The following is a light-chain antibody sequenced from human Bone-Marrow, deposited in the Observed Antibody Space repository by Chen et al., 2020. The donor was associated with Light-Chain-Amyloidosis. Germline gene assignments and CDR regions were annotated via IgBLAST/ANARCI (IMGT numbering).Light chain of an antibody. Sequence: EIVLTQSPGTLSLSPGEGANLSCRASQTISSNYLTWYQQKFGQAPRLLIYGSSSSATGIPDRFTGSGSETDFTLSIHRLEPEDFAMYYCQQYGTSPLTFGGGTKVEIK. CDR2: GSS. J-gene: IGKJ4*01. CDR1: QTISSNY. CDR3: QQYGTSPLT. V-gene: IGKV3-20*01.